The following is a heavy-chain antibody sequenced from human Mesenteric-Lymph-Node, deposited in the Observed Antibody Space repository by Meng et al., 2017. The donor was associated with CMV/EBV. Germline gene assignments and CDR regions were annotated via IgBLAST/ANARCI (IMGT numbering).Heavy chain of an antibody. CDR3: ARDPRGSGSFDF. CDR2: MSPGSGNT. Sequence: SCKAAGYIFTTYDVNWGRQTTGQGLEWMGWMSPGSGNTGYAQKFQGRVIMTRDTSTSTHYMELSSLTSEDTAVYYCARDPRGSGSFDFWGQGTLVTVSS. CDR1: GYIFTTYD. V-gene: IGHV1-8*01. J-gene: IGHJ4*02. D-gene: IGHD3-10*01.